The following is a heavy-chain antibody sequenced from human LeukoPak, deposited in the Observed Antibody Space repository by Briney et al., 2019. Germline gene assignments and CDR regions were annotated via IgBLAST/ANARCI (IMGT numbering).Heavy chain of an antibody. D-gene: IGHD2-15*01. CDR2: IVVGSGNT. V-gene: IGHV1-58*01. Sequence: GTSVKVSCKASGFTFTSSAVQWVRQARGQRLEWIGGIVVGSGNTNYAQKFQERVTITRDMSTSTAYMELSSLRSEDTAVYYCAADASGGSSYSYFDYWGQGTLVTVSS. CDR1: GFTFTSSA. J-gene: IGHJ4*02. CDR3: AADASGGSSYSYFDY.